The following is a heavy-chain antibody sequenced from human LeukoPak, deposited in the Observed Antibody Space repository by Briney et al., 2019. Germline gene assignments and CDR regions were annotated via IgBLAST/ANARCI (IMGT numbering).Heavy chain of an antibody. CDR3: AKDITTTGTSAHDY. V-gene: IGHV3-21*04. D-gene: IGHD6-13*01. J-gene: IGHJ4*02. CDR1: GFTFSSYS. CDR2: ISSSSSYI. Sequence: GGSLRLSCAASGFTFSSYSMNWVRQAPGKGLEWVSSISSSSSYIYYADSVKGRFTISRDNAKNSLYLQMNSLRAEDTALYYCAKDITTTGTSAHDYWGQGTLVTVSS.